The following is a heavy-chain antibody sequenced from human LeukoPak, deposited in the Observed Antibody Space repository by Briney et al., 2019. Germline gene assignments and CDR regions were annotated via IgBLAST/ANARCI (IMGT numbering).Heavy chain of an antibody. J-gene: IGHJ4*02. CDR1: AFTFSSYA. V-gene: IGHV3-23*01. CDR2: ISGSGGST. CDR3: ARVFGDSDY. Sequence: PGGSLRLSCAASAFTFSSYAMSWVRQAPGMGLEWVSSISGSGGSTYYANSVKGRFTISRDNSKHTLYLQMNSLRAEDTAVYYCARVFGDSDYWGQGTLVTVSS. D-gene: IGHD2-21*01.